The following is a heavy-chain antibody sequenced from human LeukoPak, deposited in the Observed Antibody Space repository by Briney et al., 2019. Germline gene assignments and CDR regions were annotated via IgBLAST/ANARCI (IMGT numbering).Heavy chain of an antibody. CDR2: ISAYNGNT. CDR3: ARGLWGYYDSSRPFDY. CDR1: GYTFTSYG. J-gene: IGHJ4*02. V-gene: IGHV1-18*01. Sequence: ASVKVSSKASGYTFTSYGISWVRQAPGQGLEWMGWISAYNGNTNYAQKLQGRVTMTTDTSTSTAYMELRSLRSDDTAVYYCARGLWGYYDSSRPFDYWGQGTLVTVSS. D-gene: IGHD3-22*01.